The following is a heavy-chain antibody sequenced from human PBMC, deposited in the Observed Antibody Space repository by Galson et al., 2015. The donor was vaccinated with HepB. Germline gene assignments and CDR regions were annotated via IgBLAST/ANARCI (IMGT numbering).Heavy chain of an antibody. V-gene: IGHV3-33*01. Sequence: SLRLSCAASGFTFSSYGMHWVRQAPGKGLEWVAVIWYDGSNKYYTDSVKGRFTISRDNSKNTLYLQMNSLRAEDTAVYYCARDPGVWFGELLGDYFDYWGQGTLVTVSS. CDR2: IWYDGSNK. J-gene: IGHJ4*02. CDR1: GFTFSSYG. CDR3: ARDPGVWFGELLGDYFDY. D-gene: IGHD3-10*01.